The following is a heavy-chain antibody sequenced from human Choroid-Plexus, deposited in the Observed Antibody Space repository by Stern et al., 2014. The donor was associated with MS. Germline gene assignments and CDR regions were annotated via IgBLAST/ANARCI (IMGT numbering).Heavy chain of an antibody. CDR1: GFTFGSCG. D-gene: IGHD2/OR15-2a*01. V-gene: IGHV3-30*18. CDR2: VSYDGSNK. CDR3: AKDRQYLTYFFDH. Sequence: VQLVESGGGVVQPGRPLRLSCVASGFTFGSCGMHWVRQAPGKGLEWVAGVSYDGSNKYYADSVKGRFTISRDNSQNTLYMQMRSLRPEDTAVYYCAKDRQYLTYFFDHWGQGSLVTVSS. J-gene: IGHJ5*02.